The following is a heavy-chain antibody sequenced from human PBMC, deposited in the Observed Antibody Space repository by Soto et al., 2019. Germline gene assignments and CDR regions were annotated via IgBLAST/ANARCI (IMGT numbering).Heavy chain of an antibody. V-gene: IGHV1-69*01. J-gene: IGHJ4*02. CDR3: ARDGGRHSGGIDY. CDR2: SIPIFGTA. D-gene: IGHD1-26*01. CDR1: GGTFSSYS. Sequence: QVQLVQSGAEVKKPGSSVKVSCKASGGTFSSYSINWVRQAPGQGLEWMGESIPIFGTANYAQKFQGRVTITADESTSTAYMELSSLRSDDTAVYYCARDGGRHSGGIDYWGQGTLVTVSS.